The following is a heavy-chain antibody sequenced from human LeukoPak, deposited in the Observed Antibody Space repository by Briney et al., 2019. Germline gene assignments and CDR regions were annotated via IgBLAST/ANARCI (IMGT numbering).Heavy chain of an antibody. D-gene: IGHD2-2*01. CDR1: GGTFSSYA. V-gene: IGHV1-69*06. CDR3: ARGQGEYQLLCYSV. J-gene: IGHJ4*02. CDR2: IIPIFGTA. Sequence: GASVKVSCKASGGTFSSYAISWVRQAPGQGLEWMGGIIPIFGTANYAQKFQGRVTITADKSTSTAYMELSSLRSEDTAVYYCARGQGEYQLLCYSVWGQGTLVTVSS.